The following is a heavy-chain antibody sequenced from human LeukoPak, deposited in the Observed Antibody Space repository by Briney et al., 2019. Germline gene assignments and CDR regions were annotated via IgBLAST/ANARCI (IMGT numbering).Heavy chain of an antibody. D-gene: IGHD6-19*01. J-gene: IGHJ5*02. V-gene: IGHV4-39*01. Sequence: SETLSLTCTVSGGSISSSSYYWGWIRQPPGKGLEWIGSIYYSGSTYYNPSLKSRVTISVDTSKNQFSLKLSSVTAADTAVYYCARTGVYSSGWYPPLNWFDPWGQGTLVTVSS. CDR1: GGSISSSSYY. CDR3: ARTGVYSSGWYPPLNWFDP. CDR2: IYYSGST.